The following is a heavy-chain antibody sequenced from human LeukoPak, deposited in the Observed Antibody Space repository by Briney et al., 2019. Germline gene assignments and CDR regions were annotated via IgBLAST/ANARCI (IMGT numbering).Heavy chain of an antibody. D-gene: IGHD3-22*01. CDR2: IYSGGST. V-gene: IGHV3-66*01. J-gene: IGHJ4*02. Sequence: PGGSLRLSCAASGFTVSSNYMSWVRQAPGKGLEWVSVIYSGGSTYYADSVKGRFTISRDNSKNTLYLQMNSLRAEDTAVYYCARDRSYYDSSGYDYWGQGTLVTVSS. CDR1: GFTVSSNY. CDR3: ARDRSYYDSSGYDY.